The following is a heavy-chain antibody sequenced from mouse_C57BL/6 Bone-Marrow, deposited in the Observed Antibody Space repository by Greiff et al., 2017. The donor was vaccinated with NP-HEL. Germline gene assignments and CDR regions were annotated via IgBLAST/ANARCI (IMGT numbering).Heavy chain of an antibody. J-gene: IGHJ1*03. D-gene: IGHD1-1*02. CDR1: GYTFTSYD. Sequence: QVQLKESGPELVKPGASVKLSCKASGYTFTSYDINWVKQRPGQGLEWIGLIYPRAGSTNYNEKFKGKATLTVDTSSSTAYMELHSLTSEDSAVYFGARSRWALYWYFDVWGTGTTVTVSS. CDR3: ARSRWALYWYFDV. CDR2: IYPRAGST. V-gene: IGHV1-85*01.